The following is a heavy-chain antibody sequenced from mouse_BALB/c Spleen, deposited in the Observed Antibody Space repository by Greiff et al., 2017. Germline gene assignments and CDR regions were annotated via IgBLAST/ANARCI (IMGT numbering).Heavy chain of an antibody. D-gene: IGHD2-1*01. J-gene: IGHJ2*01. CDR1: GFTFSSYG. Sequence: EVQGVESGGGLVQPGGSLKLSCAASGFTFSSYGMSWVRQTPDKRLELVATINSNGGSTYYPDSVKGRFTISRDNAKNTLYLQMSSLKSEDTAMYYCARDGNLDFDYWGQGTTLTVSS. CDR2: INSNGGST. CDR3: ARDGNLDFDY. V-gene: IGHV5-6-3*01.